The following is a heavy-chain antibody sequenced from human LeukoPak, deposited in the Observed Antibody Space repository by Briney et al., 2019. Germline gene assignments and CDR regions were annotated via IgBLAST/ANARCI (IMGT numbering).Heavy chain of an antibody. V-gene: IGHV3-74*01. D-gene: IGHD3-9*01. CDR1: GFTFSNYW. J-gene: IGHJ5*02. Sequence: GGSLRLSCAASGFTFSNYWMHWVRQAPGKGLVWVSRINSDGSSTSYADSVKGRFTISRDNAKNTLYLQMNSLRAEDTAVYYCARDPYYDILTGPSSWFDPWGQGTLVTVSS. CDR3: ARDPYYDILTGPSSWFDP. CDR2: INSDGSST.